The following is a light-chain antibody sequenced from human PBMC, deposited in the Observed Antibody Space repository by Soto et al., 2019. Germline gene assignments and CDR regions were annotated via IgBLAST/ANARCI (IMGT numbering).Light chain of an antibody. CDR3: RSYTSSSTYV. V-gene: IGLV2-14*01. CDR1: SSDVGGYNY. J-gene: IGLJ1*01. Sequence: QSALTQPASVSGSPGQSITISCTGTSSDVGGYNYVSWYQQHPGTAPKLMIYDVSNRPSGVANRFSGSKSGNTASLTISGLQAEDEADYYCRSYTSSSTYVFGTGTKVTVL. CDR2: DVS.